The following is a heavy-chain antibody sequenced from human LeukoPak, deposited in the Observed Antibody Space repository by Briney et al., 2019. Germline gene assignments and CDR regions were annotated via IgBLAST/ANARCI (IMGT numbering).Heavy chain of an antibody. CDR2: MNPNSGNT. CDR3: ARGRYSPHGDYYYMGV. J-gene: IGHJ6*03. Sequence: ASVKVSCKASGYTFTSYDINWVRQATGQGLEWMGWMNPNSGNTGYAQKFQGRVTVTRNTSISTTYMELSSLRSEDTAVYYCARGRYSPHGDYYYMGVWGKGTTVTVSS. D-gene: IGHD5-18*01. V-gene: IGHV1-8*01. CDR1: GYTFTSYD.